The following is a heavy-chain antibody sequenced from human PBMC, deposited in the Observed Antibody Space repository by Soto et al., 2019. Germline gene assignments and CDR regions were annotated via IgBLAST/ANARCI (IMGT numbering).Heavy chain of an antibody. D-gene: IGHD6-19*01. V-gene: IGHV4-31*03. J-gene: IGHJ4*02. CDR3: ARASGGAVAVFDY. CDR1: GGSISSGGYS. Sequence: QVKLQESGPGLVKPSATLSLTCSVSGGSISSGGYSWNWIRQHPERGLEWIGYIYYSGNTVLHPSLTSRATISRDTSKNAFSLALTSLTAAATAGYFCARASGGAVAVFDYWGQGTLVTVSS. CDR2: IYYSGNT.